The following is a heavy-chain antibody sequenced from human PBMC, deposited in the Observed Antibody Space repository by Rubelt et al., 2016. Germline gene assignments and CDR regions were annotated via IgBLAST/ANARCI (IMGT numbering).Heavy chain of an antibody. CDR1: GFVFSSYA. J-gene: IGHJ1*01. CDR2: TSGDGKNK. Sequence: ASGFVFSSYAMSWVRQAPGKGLEWVSGTSGDGKNKYYADSVRGRFTISRDNSKNTLDLHMDSLRAEDTALYYCAKEWTSGAVAGTFQHWGQGTLVTVSS. CDR3: AKEWTSGAVAGTFQH. D-gene: IGHD6-19*01. V-gene: IGHV3-23*01.